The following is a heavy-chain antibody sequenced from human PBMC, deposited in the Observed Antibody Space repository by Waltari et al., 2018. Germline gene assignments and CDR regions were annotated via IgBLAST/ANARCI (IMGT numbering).Heavy chain of an antibody. CDR1: GYTFTSYA. J-gene: IGHJ6*02. CDR3: ASEHSRGMDV. CDR2: VNTNTGNP. V-gene: IGHV7-4-1*02. Sequence: QVQLVQSGSELKKPGASVKVSCKSSGYTFTSYALNWVRQAPGQGLEWMGWVNTNTGNPTYAQGFTGRFVFSLDTSGSTASLQISSLKAEDTAVYYCASEHSRGMDVWGQGTTVIVSS.